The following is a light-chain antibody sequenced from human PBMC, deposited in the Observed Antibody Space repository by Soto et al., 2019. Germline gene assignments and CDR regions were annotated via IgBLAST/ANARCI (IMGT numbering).Light chain of an antibody. CDR3: QQYYSTPLT. CDR2: WAS. Sequence: DIVMTQSPDSLAVSLGERATINCKSSPSVLYSSNNKNYLAWYQQKPGQPPKLLIYWASTRESGVPDRFSGSGSGTDFTLTISSLQAEDVAVYYCQQYYSTPLTFGPGTKVD. J-gene: IGKJ3*01. V-gene: IGKV4-1*01. CDR1: PSVLYSSNNKNY.